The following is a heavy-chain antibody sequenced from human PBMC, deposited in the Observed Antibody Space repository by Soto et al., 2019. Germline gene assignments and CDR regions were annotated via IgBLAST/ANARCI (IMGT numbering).Heavy chain of an antibody. V-gene: IGHV3-48*02. Sequence: EVQLEESGGGLVQPGGSLRLSCAASGFTFSRYTMNWVRQTPGKGLEWVSYISSGSLSIYYADSVKGRFTVSRDNAKNSLFLQMNSLRDEDTAVYYCARGGSSSDNGMDVWVQGTTVTVSS. CDR1: GFTFSRYT. J-gene: IGHJ6*02. CDR2: ISSGSLSI. CDR3: ARGGSSSDNGMDV. D-gene: IGHD3-16*01.